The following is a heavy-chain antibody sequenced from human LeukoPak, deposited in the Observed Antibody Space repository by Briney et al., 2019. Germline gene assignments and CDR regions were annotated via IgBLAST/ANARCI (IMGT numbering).Heavy chain of an antibody. J-gene: IGHJ4*02. Sequence: GESLKISCKGSGYSFSNYWIGWVRQTPGKGLEWMGIIFPGDSDTTYSLSFQGQVTISADKSINTAYLQWSSLKASDTAMYYCARHVDSSSWSPFDYWGQGTLVTVSS. V-gene: IGHV5-51*01. CDR2: IFPGDSDT. CDR1: GYSFSNYW. CDR3: ARHVDSSSWSPFDY. D-gene: IGHD6-13*01.